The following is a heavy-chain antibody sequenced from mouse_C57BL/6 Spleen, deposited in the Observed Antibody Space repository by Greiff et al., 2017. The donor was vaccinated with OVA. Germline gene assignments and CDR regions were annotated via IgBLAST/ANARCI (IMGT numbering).Heavy chain of an antibody. V-gene: IGHV1-53*01. J-gene: IGHJ3*01. CDR1: GYTFTSYW. CDR3: ARVGWDGYPWFAY. CDR2: INPSNGGT. Sequence: QVHVKQPGTELVKPGASVKLSCKASGYTFTSYWMHWVKQRPGQGLEWIGNINPSNGGTNYNEKFKSKATLTVDKSSSTAYMQLSSLTSEDSAVYYCARVGWDGYPWFAYWGQGTLVTVSA. D-gene: IGHD2-3*01.